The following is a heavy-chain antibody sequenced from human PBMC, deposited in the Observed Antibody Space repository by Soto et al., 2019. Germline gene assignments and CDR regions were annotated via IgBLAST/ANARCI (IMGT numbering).Heavy chain of an antibody. CDR3: AADSPMDTAMVQNYYYGMDV. CDR2: IVVGSGNT. CDR1: GFTFTSSA. D-gene: IGHD5-18*01. V-gene: IGHV1-58*01. J-gene: IGHJ6*02. Sequence: GASVKVSCKASGFTFTSSAVQWVRQARGQRLEWIGWIVVGSGNTNYAQKFQERVTITRDMSTSTAYMELSSLRSEDTAVYYCAADSPMDTAMVQNYYYGMDVWGQGTTVTVSS.